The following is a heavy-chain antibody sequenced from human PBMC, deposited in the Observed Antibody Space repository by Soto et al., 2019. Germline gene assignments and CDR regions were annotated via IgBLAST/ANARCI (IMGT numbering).Heavy chain of an antibody. Sequence: PGESLKISCKGSGYSFTSYWIGWVRQMPGKGLEWMGIIYPGDSDTRYSPSFQGQVTISADKSISTAYLQWSSLKASDTAMYYCASSDYDILTGADRGYYYGMDVWGQGTTVTVSS. CDR1: GYSFTSYW. D-gene: IGHD3-9*01. CDR2: IYPGDSDT. V-gene: IGHV5-51*01. CDR3: ASSDYDILTGADRGYYYGMDV. J-gene: IGHJ6*02.